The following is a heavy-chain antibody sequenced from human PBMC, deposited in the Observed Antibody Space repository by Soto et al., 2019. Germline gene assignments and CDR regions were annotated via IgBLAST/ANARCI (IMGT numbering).Heavy chain of an antibody. CDR2: SYYSGGT. D-gene: IGHD1-26*01. CDR1: GASISTSY. V-gene: IGHV4-59*08. J-gene: IGHJ4*02. Sequence: PSETLSLTCTVSGASISTSYWSWIRQAPGKGLEWIGSSYYSGGTKYNPSLKSRVTISLDTSKNQFSLELTSVTAADTAVYYCARYYDMWYFDYWGQGTLVTVSS. CDR3: ARYYDMWYFDY.